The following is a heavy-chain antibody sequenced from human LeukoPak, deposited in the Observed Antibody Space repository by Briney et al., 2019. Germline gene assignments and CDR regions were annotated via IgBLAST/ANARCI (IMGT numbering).Heavy chain of an antibody. CDR3: ARRGGSGRSFDY. CDR1: GGPISSSSYY. D-gene: IGHD3-10*01. J-gene: IGHJ4*02. V-gene: IGHV4-39*01. Sequence: SETLSLTCTVSGGPISSSSYYWGWIRQPPGKGLEWIGNIYNSGSTYYNPSLKSRVTISVDTSKNQFSLKLSSVTAADTAVYYCARRGGSGRSFDYWGQGTLVTVSS. CDR2: IYNSGST.